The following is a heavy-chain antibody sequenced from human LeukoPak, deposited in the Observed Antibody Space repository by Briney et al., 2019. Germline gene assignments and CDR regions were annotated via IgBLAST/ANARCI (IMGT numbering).Heavy chain of an antibody. D-gene: IGHD2-2*01. J-gene: IGHJ4*02. CDR3: VIEIVVVPAATNY. CDR2: ISGSGGST. Sequence: GGSLRLSCAASGFTFSSYAMSWVRQAPGKGLEWVSAISGSGGSTYYADSVKGRFTISRDNAKNTLYLQMNSLRVEDTAVYYCVIEIVVVPAATNYWGQGTLVTVSS. CDR1: GFTFSSYA. V-gene: IGHV3-23*01.